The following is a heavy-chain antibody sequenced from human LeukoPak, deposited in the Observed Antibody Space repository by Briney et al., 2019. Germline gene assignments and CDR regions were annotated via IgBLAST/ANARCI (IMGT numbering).Heavy chain of an antibody. D-gene: IGHD3-10*01. Sequence: GGSLGLSCAASGFTFSNNAMSWVRQAPGKGLEWVSSISSSSSYIYYADSVKGRFTISRDNAKNSLYLQMNSLRAEDTAVYYCARDKRNYYGSGSYFGSWGQGTLVTVSS. V-gene: IGHV3-21*01. J-gene: IGHJ5*02. CDR2: ISSSSSYI. CDR3: ARDKRNYYGSGSYFGS. CDR1: GFTFSNNA.